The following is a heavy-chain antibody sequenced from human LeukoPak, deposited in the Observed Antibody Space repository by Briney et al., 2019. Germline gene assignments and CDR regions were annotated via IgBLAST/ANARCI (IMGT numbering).Heavy chain of an antibody. CDR1: GFNFGIYW. Sequence: GGSLGLSCAASGFNFGIYWMSWVRQAPGKGLEWVAHIKEDGSAKYYVDSVKGRFTISRENAKNSVYLQMNSLRAEDTAVYYCARECGGDCYSDYWGQGTLVTVSS. D-gene: IGHD2-21*02. CDR3: ARECGGDCYSDY. CDR2: IKEDGSAK. J-gene: IGHJ4*02. V-gene: IGHV3-7*01.